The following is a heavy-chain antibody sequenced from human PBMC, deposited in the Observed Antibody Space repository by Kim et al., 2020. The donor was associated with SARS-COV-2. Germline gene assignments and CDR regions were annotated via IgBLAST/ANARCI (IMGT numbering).Heavy chain of an antibody. Sequence: SETLSLTCTVSGGSISSGGHYWSWIRQHPGKGLEWIGYIYYSGSTYYNPSLKSRLTISVDTSKNQFSLKLSSVTSADTAVYYCARVCYDVANNWNDRGWFDPWGQGTLVTVSS. J-gene: IGHJ5*02. CDR3: ARVCYDVANNWNDRGWFDP. CDR2: IYYSGST. V-gene: IGHV4-31*03. D-gene: IGHD1-20*01. CDR1: GGSISSGGHY.